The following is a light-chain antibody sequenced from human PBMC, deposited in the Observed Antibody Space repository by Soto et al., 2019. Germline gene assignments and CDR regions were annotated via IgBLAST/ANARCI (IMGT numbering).Light chain of an antibody. CDR1: NLGDKY. CDR2: QDS. J-gene: IGLJ2*01. CDR3: QAWHCSPRVV. Sequence: SYELTQPPSVSVSPGQTASITCYGDNLGDKYVCWYQQKPGQSPVMVIYQDSERPSVIPERFSGSNSGDAATLTISVTQAVDEADYYCQAWHCSPRVVFGGGTKRTVL. V-gene: IGLV3-1*01.